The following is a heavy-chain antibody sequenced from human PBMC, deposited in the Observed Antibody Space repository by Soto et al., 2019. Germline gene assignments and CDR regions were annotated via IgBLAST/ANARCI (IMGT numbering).Heavy chain of an antibody. D-gene: IGHD3-3*01. CDR2: ISGNGGIT. V-gene: IGHV3-23*01. CDR3: AKGSGDWYFDL. Sequence: EVHLLESGGDLVQPGGSLRLSCGVSGLPFSSHVMNWVRQAPGKGLEWGSRISGNGGITFYSASVKGRFVISRDNPKNTLYLQMNSLKAEDTAVYFCAKGSGDWYFDLWGRGTLVTVSS. CDR1: GLPFSSHV. J-gene: IGHJ2*01.